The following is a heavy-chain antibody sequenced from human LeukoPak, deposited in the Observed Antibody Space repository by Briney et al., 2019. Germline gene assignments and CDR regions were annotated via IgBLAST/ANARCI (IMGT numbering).Heavy chain of an antibody. D-gene: IGHD6-19*01. Sequence: GGSLRLSCPASGFPFSSYAMSWVRPAPGKGLEWVSAIGGSGGSTYYADSVKGRFTISRDNSKNTLYLQMNSLRAEDTAVYYCAKLLPGIAVAGTPGDYWGQGTLVTVSS. CDR1: GFPFSSYA. CDR2: IGGSGGST. J-gene: IGHJ4*02. CDR3: AKLLPGIAVAGTPGDY. V-gene: IGHV3-23*01.